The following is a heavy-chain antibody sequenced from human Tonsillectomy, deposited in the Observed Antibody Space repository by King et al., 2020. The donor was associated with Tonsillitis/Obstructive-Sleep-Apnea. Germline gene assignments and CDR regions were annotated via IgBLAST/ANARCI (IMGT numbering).Heavy chain of an antibody. V-gene: IGHV3-7*04. J-gene: IGHJ4*02. CDR2: IKQDGSEK. Sequence: LVQSGGGLVQPGGSLRLSCAASGFTFSRSWMSWVRQAPGKGLEWVANIKQDGSEKYYVNSVKGRFTISRDNANNSLYLQMNSLRAEDTAVYFCAREYCSGNSCYRIFDCWGQGTLVTVSS. CDR3: AREYCSGNSCYRIFDC. D-gene: IGHD2-15*01. CDR1: GFTFSRSW.